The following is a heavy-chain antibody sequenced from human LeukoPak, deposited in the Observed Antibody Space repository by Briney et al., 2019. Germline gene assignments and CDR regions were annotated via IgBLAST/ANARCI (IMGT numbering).Heavy chain of an antibody. CDR3: AKDRPSGYSSSSVIGPDY. CDR2: ISGSGGST. CDR1: GFTFSSYA. J-gene: IGHJ4*02. Sequence: GGSLRLSCAASGFTFSSYAMSWVRQAPGKGLEWVSAISGSGGSTYYADSVKGRFTISRDNSKNTLYLQMNSLRAEDTAVYYCAKDRPSGYSSSSVIGPDYWGQGTLVIVS. V-gene: IGHV3-23*01. D-gene: IGHD6-6*01.